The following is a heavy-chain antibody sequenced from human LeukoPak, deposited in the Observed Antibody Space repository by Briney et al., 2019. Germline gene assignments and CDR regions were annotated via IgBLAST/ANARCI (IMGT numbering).Heavy chain of an antibody. V-gene: IGHV1-69*05. D-gene: IGHD3-10*01. Sequence: GASVKVSCKASGGTFSSYAISWVRQAPGQGREWMGGIIPIFGTANYAQKFQGRVTITTDESTSTAYMELSSLRSEDTAVYYCARDGYYGSGSYDYWGQGTLVTVSS. CDR1: GGTFSSYA. CDR2: IIPIFGTA. CDR3: ARDGYYGSGSYDY. J-gene: IGHJ4*02.